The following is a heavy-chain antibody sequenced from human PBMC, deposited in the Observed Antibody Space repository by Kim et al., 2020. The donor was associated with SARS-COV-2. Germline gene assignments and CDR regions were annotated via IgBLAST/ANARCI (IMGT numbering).Heavy chain of an antibody. Sequence: GGSLRLSCAASGFTFSSYAMSWVRQAPGKGLEWVSAISGSGGSTYYADSVKGRFTISRDNSKNTPFLQMNSLRAEDSAVYYCAKGDYGDYYWGQGNLVTVSS. CDR3: AKGDYGDYY. V-gene: IGHV3-23*01. J-gene: IGHJ4*02. CDR2: ISGSGGST. CDR1: GFTFSSYA. D-gene: IGHD4-17*01.